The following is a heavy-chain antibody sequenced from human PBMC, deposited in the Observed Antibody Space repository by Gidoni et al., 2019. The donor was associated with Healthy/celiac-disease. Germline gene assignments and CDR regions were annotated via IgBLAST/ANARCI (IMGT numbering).Heavy chain of an antibody. CDR2: IKQDGSEK. CDR3: ARGEGYYDSQFDY. V-gene: IGHV3-7*03. D-gene: IGHD3-22*01. Sequence: EVQLVESGGGLVQRGGSLRLSCSASGFTVSSYWMSWVRQAPGKGLEWVANIKQDGSEKYYVDSVKGRFTISRDNAKNSLYLQMNSLRAEDTAVYYCARGEGYYDSQFDYWGQGTRVTVSS. J-gene: IGHJ4*02. CDR1: GFTVSSYW.